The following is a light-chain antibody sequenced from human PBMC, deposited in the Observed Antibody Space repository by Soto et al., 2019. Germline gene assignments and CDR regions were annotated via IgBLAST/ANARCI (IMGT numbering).Light chain of an antibody. J-gene: IGKJ5*01. CDR1: QSIRSY. V-gene: IGKV1-39*01. Sequence: DIQMTQSPSSLSASVGDRVTITCRASQSIRSYLNWYQQKPRKAPKLLISAASSLQSGVPSRFSGSGSGTDFTLTISCLQPEDFATYYCQQSYSTPLGFGQGTRLEIK. CDR3: QQSYSTPLG. CDR2: AAS.